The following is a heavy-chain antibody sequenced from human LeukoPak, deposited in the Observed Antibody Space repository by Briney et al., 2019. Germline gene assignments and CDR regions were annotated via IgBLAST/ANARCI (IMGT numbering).Heavy chain of an antibody. V-gene: IGHV3-30*02. CDR1: GFTFSSYG. CDR2: IRYDGSNK. Sequence: GGALRLSCAASGFTFSSYGRHWGRQAPGKGLERVSLIRYDGSNKYYADSVKGRFTISRDNSKNTLYLQMNSLRAEDTAVYYCAKDLSVLLWFGELSPFDYWGQRTLVTVSS. J-gene: IGHJ4*02. CDR3: AKDLSVLLWFGELSPFDY. D-gene: IGHD3-10*01.